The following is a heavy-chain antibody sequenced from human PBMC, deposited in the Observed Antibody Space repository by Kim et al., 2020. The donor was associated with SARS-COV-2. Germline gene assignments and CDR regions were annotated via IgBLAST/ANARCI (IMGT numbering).Heavy chain of an antibody. D-gene: IGHD2-15*01. CDR2: IWYDGSNK. CDR1: GFTFSSYG. Sequence: GGSLRLSCAAYGFTFSSYGMHWVRQAPGKGLEWVAVIWYDGSNKYYADSVKGRFTISRDNYKNTLYLQMNSLRAEDTAVYYCARDMFCRGSCYYDAFDIWGQGTMVPVSS. CDR3: ARDMFCRGSCYYDAFDI. V-gene: IGHV3-33*01. J-gene: IGHJ3*02.